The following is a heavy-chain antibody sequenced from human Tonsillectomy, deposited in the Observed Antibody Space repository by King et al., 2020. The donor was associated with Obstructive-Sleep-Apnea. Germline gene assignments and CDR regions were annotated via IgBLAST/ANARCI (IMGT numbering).Heavy chain of an antibody. CDR1: GFTVSSKY. CDR3: ARDWHYYDSSGYYYGSNYGLDV. D-gene: IGHD3-22*01. Sequence: VQLVESGGGLVQPGGSLRLSCAVSGFTVSSKYMSWVRQAPGKGLEWVSVIYSGGSAYYTDSVKGRFTISRDSSKNTLYLEMNSLRVEDTAVYYCARDWHYYDSSGYYYGSNYGLDVWGQGTTVTVSS. J-gene: IGHJ6*02. V-gene: IGHV3-66*01. CDR2: IYSGGSA.